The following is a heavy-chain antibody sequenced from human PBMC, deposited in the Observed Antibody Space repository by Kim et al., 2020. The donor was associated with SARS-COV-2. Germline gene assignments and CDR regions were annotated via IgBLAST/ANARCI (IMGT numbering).Heavy chain of an antibody. D-gene: IGHD6-19*01. CDR2: IYPGDSDT. CDR3: ARVSSSGWYHRYYYYYGMDV. Sequence: GESLKISCKGSGYSFTSYWIGWVRQMPGKGLEWMGIIYPGDSDTRYSPSFQGQVTISADKSISTAYLQWSSLKASDTAMYYCARVSSSGWYHRYYYYYGMDVWGQGTTVTVSS. V-gene: IGHV5-51*01. J-gene: IGHJ6*02. CDR1: GYSFTSYW.